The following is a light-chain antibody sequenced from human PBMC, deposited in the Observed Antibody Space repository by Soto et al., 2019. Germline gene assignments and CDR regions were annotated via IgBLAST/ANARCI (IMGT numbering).Light chain of an antibody. V-gene: IGLV1-44*01. CDR1: RSNIGVNA. J-gene: IGLJ3*02. Sequence: QSVLTQPPSASGAPGQRVSISCSGTRSNIGVNAVSWYQQFLGTAPKLLIFSNNQRPSGVPDRFSDSKSGTSASLAISGLQSEDEADYYCAVWDDNLNGPLFGGGTQLTVL. CDR3: AVWDDNLNGPL. CDR2: SNN.